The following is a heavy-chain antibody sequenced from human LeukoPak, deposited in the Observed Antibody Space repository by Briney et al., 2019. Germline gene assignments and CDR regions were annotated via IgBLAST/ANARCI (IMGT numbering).Heavy chain of an antibody. Sequence: SETLSLTCTISSGSISSSSYYWGWIRQPPGKGLEWIADIYYSGSTYYNPSLKSRVSISIDTSNNHFSLRLSSVTAADTALYYCARRRYYDSTGYLDWGQGTLVTDSS. J-gene: IGHJ1*01. CDR3: ARRRYYDSTGYLD. V-gene: IGHV4-39*02. CDR2: IYYSGST. D-gene: IGHD3-22*01. CDR1: SGSISSSSYY.